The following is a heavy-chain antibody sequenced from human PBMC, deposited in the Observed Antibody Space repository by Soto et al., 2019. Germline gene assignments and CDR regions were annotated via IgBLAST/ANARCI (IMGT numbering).Heavy chain of an antibody. CDR2: IYYSGST. CDR1: GGSITSSSFY. Sequence: KPSETLSLTCTVSGGSITSSSFYWGWIRQPPGKGLEWIGIIYYSGSTYYNPSLKSRVTISVDTSKSQFSLNLNSVTAADTAVYYCARGYDILTGPLDYWGPGTLVTVSS. D-gene: IGHD3-9*01. CDR3: ARGYDILTGPLDY. V-gene: IGHV4-39*01. J-gene: IGHJ4*02.